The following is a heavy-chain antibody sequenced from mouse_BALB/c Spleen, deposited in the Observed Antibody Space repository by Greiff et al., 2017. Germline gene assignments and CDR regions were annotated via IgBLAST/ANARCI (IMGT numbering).Heavy chain of an antibody. CDR1: GFTFSSFG. Sequence: DVMLVESGGGLVQPGGSRKLSCAASGFTFSSFGMHWVRQAPEKGLEWVAYISSGSSTIYYADTVKGRFTISRDNPKNTLFLQMTSLRSEDTAMYYCARSGYGSSYVYAMDYWGQGTSVTVSS. CDR3: ARSGYGSSYVYAMDY. D-gene: IGHD1-1*01. CDR2: ISSGSSTI. V-gene: IGHV5-17*02. J-gene: IGHJ4*01.